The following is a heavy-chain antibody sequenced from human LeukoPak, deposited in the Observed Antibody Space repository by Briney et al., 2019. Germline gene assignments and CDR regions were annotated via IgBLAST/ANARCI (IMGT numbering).Heavy chain of an antibody. Sequence: SVKVSCKASGVTFSSYAISWVRQAPGHGLEWMGGIIPLFGTANSVQKFPGRVTISADKSTSTAYMELSSLTSEDTAVDYCAREGNSSGWTDYWGQGTLVTVSS. V-gene: IGHV1-69*06. CDR2: IIPLFGTA. CDR1: GVTFSSYA. J-gene: IGHJ4*02. D-gene: IGHD6-19*01. CDR3: AREGNSSGWTDY.